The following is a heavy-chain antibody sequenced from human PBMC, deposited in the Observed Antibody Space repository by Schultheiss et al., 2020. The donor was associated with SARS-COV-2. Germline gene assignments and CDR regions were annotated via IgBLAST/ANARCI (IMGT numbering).Heavy chain of an antibody. Sequence: GGSLRLSCAASGFTFDDYAMHWVRQAPGKGLEWVSGISWNSGSIGYADSVKGRFTISRDNAKNSLYLQMNSLRAEDTALYYCAKDGADWNYVWGVRGGRDYYYMDVWGKGTTVTVSS. CDR1: GFTFDDYA. D-gene: IGHD1-7*01. J-gene: IGHJ6*03. V-gene: IGHV3-9*01. CDR2: ISWNSGSI. CDR3: AKDGADWNYVWGVRGGRDYYYMDV.